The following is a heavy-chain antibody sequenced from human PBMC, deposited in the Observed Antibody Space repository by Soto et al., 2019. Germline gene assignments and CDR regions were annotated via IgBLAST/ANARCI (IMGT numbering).Heavy chain of an antibody. CDR1: GFTFNYYW. CDR2: IHSDGSTT. J-gene: IGHJ3*01. V-gene: IGHV3-74*01. CDR3: VRGAHCGFDL. D-gene: IGHD2-21*01. Sequence: EVQLVESEGGLVQRGGSLRLSCAASGFTFNYYWMHWGRQAPGQWLVWVSHIHSDGSTTTYADSVKGRFTISRDNAKNTLYLKMNSRRAEDTAVYYCVRGAHCGFDLWGQGTTDTVSS.